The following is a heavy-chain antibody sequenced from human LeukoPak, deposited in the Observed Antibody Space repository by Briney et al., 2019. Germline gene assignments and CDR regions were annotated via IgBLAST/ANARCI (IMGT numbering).Heavy chain of an antibody. Sequence: GSLRPSCAASGFIFSSYGMHWVRQAPGRGLEWVAVIWYDGSKTYYVDSVKGRSTISRDNSKNTLYLQMNGLRAEDTAVYYCASYVEVATKRHFQHWGQGTLVTVSS. D-gene: IGHD5-24*01. CDR3: ASYVEVATKRHFQH. J-gene: IGHJ1*01. V-gene: IGHV3-33*03. CDR1: GFIFSSYG. CDR2: IWYDGSKT.